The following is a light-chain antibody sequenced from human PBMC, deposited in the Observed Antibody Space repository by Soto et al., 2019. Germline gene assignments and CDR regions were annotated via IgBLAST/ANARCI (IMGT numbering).Light chain of an antibody. CDR3: QQKYNTLRA. J-gene: IGKJ4*02. Sequence: AIQMTQSPSSLSASVGDRVTITCRASQGIRNDLGWYQLKPGKAANHLIYAAASLERGGPSRFIDSGACTAVSLTIISRQLEDFAAYYYQQKYNTLRAFGGGTKVDIK. CDR1: QGIRND. CDR2: AAA. V-gene: IGKV1-6*01.